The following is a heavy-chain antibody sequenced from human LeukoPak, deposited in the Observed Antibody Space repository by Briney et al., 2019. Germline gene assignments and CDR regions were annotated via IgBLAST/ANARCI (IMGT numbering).Heavy chain of an antibody. J-gene: IGHJ3*02. Sequence: GGSLRLSWAASGFTFSSYAMHWVRQAPGKGLEWVAVVSYDGTNKYYADSVKGRFTISRDNSKNTLYLQMNSLRAEDMALYYCAKARSATYLDAFDIWGQGTMVTVSS. D-gene: IGHD2-15*01. CDR1: GFTFSSYA. CDR3: AKARSATYLDAFDI. V-gene: IGHV3-30-3*01. CDR2: VSYDGTNK.